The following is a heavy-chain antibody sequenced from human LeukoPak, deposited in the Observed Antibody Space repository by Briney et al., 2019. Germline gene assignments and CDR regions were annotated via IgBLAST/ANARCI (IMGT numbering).Heavy chain of an antibody. CDR3: AGNTRWALDY. CDR1: GGSISSSSYY. J-gene: IGHJ4*02. V-gene: IGHV4-61*05. D-gene: IGHD1-26*01. CDR2: IYYSGST. Sequence: SETLSLTCTVSGGSISSSSYYWGWIRQPPGKGLEWLGYIYYSGSTNYNPSLKSRVTISVDTSKNQFSLRLTSVTAADTAVYYCAGNTRWALDYWGQGTLVTVSS.